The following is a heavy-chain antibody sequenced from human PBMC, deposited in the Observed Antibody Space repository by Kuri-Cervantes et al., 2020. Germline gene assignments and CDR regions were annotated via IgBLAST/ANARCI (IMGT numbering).Heavy chain of an antibody. J-gene: IGHJ3*02. CDR3: ARGSWATKWFPYPYYPDAFDI. CDR1: GFTVSSNY. V-gene: IGHV3-53*05. Sequence: GGSLRFSCAASGFTVSSNYMSWVRQAPGKGLEWVSVIYSGGSTYYADSVKGRFTISRDNAKNSLYLQMNSLRADDTAVYYCARGSWATKWFPYPYYPDAFDIWGQGTMVTVSS. D-gene: IGHD1-26*01. CDR2: IYSGGST.